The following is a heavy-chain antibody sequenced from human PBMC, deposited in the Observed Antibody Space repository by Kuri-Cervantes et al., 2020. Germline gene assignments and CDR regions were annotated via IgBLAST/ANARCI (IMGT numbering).Heavy chain of an antibody. CDR2: IYYSGST. D-gene: IGHD3-22*01. J-gene: IGHJ3*02. CDR3: ARETYYYDSSGYYYGAFDI. Sequence: SETLSLTCTVSGGSISSGGYYWSWIRQPPGKGLEWIGYIYYSGSTNYNPSLKSRVTISVDTSKNQFSLKLSSVTAADTAVYYCARETYYYDSSGYYYGAFDIWGQGTMVTVSS. CDR1: GGSISSGGYY. V-gene: IGHV4-61*08.